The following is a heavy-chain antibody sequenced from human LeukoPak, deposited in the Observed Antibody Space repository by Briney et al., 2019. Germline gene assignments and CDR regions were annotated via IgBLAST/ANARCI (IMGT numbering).Heavy chain of an antibody. CDR1: GGSISSGSYY. Sequence: PSQTLSLTCTVSGGSISSGSYYWTWIRQHPEKGLEWIGYMYYSGTTYYNPSLKSRVTMSVDTSKNQLSLKLDSVTAADTAVYYCERFSNNHGVKFDYWGQGTLVTVSS. J-gene: IGHJ4*02. CDR2: MYYSGTT. CDR3: ERFSNNHGVKFDY. V-gene: IGHV4-31*03. D-gene: IGHD1-14*01.